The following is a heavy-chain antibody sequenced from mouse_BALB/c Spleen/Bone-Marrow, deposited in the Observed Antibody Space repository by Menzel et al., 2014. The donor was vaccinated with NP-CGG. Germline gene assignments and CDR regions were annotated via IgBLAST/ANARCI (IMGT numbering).Heavy chain of an antibody. J-gene: IGHJ2*01. CDR1: GYTFTSYW. CDR3: ARDSITTVVATDY. D-gene: IGHD1-1*01. CDR2: IDPSDSYT. Sequence: VQLQQSGAELVKPGASVKLSCKASGYTFTSYWMHWVKQRPGQGLEWIGEIDPSDSYTNYNQKSKGKATLTVDKSSSTAYMQLSSLTSEDSAVYYCARDSITTVVATDYWGQGTTLTVSS. V-gene: IGHV1-69*02.